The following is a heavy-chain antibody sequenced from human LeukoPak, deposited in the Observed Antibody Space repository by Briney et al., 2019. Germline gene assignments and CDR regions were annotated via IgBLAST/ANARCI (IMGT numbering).Heavy chain of an antibody. D-gene: IGHD2-21*01. CDR3: ARATAYYCIDQ. V-gene: IGHV4-59*01. CDR2: IYYSGST. J-gene: IGHJ4*02. CDR1: GGSFGSSY. Sequence: SETLSLTCTVSGGSFGSSYWSWIRQPPGKGLEWIGYIYYSGSTNYNPSLKSRVTISVDTSKNQFSLKLSSVTAADTAVYYCARATAYYCIDQWGQGTLVTVSS.